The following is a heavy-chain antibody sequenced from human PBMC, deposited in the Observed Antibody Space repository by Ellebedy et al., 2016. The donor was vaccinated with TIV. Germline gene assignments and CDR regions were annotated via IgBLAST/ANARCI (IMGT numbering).Heavy chain of an antibody. J-gene: IGHJ4*02. Sequence: ASVKVSXXASGYTFTGYYIHWVRQAPGQGLEWMGWVNPNNYKAKYPQNFQGRVTMTTDTSTSTAYMELRSLRSDDTAVYYCARRGYFDSTGYYGYWGQGTLITVSS. CDR1: GYTFTGYY. CDR3: ARRGYFDSTGYYGY. D-gene: IGHD3-22*01. CDR2: VNPNNYKA. V-gene: IGHV1-18*04.